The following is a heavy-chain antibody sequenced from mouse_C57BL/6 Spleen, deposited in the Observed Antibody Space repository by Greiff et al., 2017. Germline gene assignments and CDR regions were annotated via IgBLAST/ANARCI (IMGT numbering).Heavy chain of an antibody. J-gene: IGHJ2*01. CDR3: ARHGSRNYFDY. CDR1: GYAFSSSW. Sequence: QVQLQQSGPELVKPGASVKISCKASGYAFSSSWMNWVKQRPGKGLEWIGRIYPGDGDTNYNGKFKGKATLTADRSSSTAYMQLSSLTSEDSAVYFCARHGSRNYFDYWGQGTTLTVSS. V-gene: IGHV1-82*01. D-gene: IGHD1-1*01. CDR2: IYPGDGDT.